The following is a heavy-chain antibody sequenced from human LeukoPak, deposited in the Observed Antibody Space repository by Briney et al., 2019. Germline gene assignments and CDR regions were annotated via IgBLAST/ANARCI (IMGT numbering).Heavy chain of an antibody. D-gene: IGHD1-26*01. J-gene: IGHJ4*02. CDR2: ISNSGSTI. CDR3: ARSAGSYPFFDY. CDR1: GFTFGIYE. Sequence: EGSLRLTCAASGFTFGIYEMTWVRQPPGKGLEWVSYISNSGSTIYYAASVKGRFTISRDNAKNSLYLQLSSLRAEDTAVYYCARSAGSYPFFDYWGQGTLVTVSS. V-gene: IGHV3-48*03.